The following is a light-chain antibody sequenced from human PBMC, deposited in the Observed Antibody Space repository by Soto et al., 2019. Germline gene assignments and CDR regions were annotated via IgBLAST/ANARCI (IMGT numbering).Light chain of an antibody. V-gene: IGKV1-39*01. CDR1: QSVTIY. Sequence: DIQMTQSPSSLSTSVGDRVTITCRANQSVTIYLNWYQQKPGKAPNLLIYAASSLQSGVPSRFSGSGYGKDFTLTISRLQPEYVATYYCQQTYITPWTFGQGTKVEIK. CDR2: AAS. J-gene: IGKJ1*01. CDR3: QQTYITPWT.